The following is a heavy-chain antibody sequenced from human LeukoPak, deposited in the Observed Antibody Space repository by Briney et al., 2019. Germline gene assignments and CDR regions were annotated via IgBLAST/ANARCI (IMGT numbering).Heavy chain of an antibody. CDR2: ISGSGGST. CDR1: GFPFSSYA. Sequence: GSLRLSCAASGFPFSSYAMSWVRQAPGKGLEWVSAISGSGGSTYYADSVKGRFTISRDNSKNTLYLQMNSLRAEDTAVYYCAKDLGSSWYYFDYWGQGTLVTVSS. J-gene: IGHJ4*02. V-gene: IGHV3-23*01. CDR3: AKDLGSSWYYFDY. D-gene: IGHD6-13*01.